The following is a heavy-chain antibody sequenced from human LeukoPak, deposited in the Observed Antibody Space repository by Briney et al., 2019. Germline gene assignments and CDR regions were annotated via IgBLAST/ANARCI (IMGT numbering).Heavy chain of an antibody. CDR3: ARAPIRSAPFDY. J-gene: IGHJ4*02. CDR2: IYHSGST. Sequence: SETLSLTCAVSGGSISSNNYWSWVRQPPGKGLEWIGEIYHSGSTNYNPSLKSRVTISVDKSKNQFSLKLSSVTAADTAVYYCARAPIRSAPFDYWGQGTLVTVSS. CDR1: GGSISSNNY. V-gene: IGHV4-4*02. D-gene: IGHD5-24*01.